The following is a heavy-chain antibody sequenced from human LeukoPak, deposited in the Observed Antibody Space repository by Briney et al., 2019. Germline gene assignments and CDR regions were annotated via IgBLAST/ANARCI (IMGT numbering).Heavy chain of an antibody. CDR1: GVSISGYY. D-gene: IGHD5-18*01. CDR2: IYYSGST. Sequence: PSETLSLTCTVSGVSISGYYWSWIRQPPGKGLEWIGYIYYSGSTNSNPSLKSRVTISLDTSKNQFSLKLSSVTAADTAIYYCARHSDRHTDFDSWGQGNLVTVSS. V-gene: IGHV4-59*08. J-gene: IGHJ4*02. CDR3: ARHSDRHTDFDS.